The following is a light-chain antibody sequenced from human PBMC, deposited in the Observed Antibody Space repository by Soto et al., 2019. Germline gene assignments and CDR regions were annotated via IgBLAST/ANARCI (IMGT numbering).Light chain of an antibody. CDR1: QNIRSR. CDR2: DAS. CDR3: QHSNSYSEA. V-gene: IGKV1-5*01. J-gene: IGKJ1*01. Sequence: DYQMTQSPSALTASVGDRVTITCRASQNIRSRLAWFQQKPGKAPKLLIYDASSLESGVPSRFSGSGSGTEFTLTISSLQPDDFAPYYCQHSNSYSEAYGQGTNVDIK.